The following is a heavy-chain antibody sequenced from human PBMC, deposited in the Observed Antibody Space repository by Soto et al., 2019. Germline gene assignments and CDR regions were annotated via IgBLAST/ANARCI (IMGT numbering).Heavy chain of an antibody. V-gene: IGHV1-2*02. CDR1: GYPVTAYY. Sequence: QLHLVQSGAVVKKPGASVTVSCSASGYPVTAYYMHWVRQAPGRGLEWMGGINPATGAAKYTQTFQGRVTMPRDTSTSTVFMELGGLPSEDTAVFSFARGGGVGVAGSAAFDMWGQGTLVTVSS. J-gene: IGHJ3*02. CDR2: INPATGAA. CDR3: ARGGGVGVAGSAAFDM. D-gene: IGHD3-3*01.